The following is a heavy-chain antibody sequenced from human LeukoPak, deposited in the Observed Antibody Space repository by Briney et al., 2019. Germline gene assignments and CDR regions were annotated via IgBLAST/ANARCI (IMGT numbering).Heavy chain of an antibody. V-gene: IGHV6-1*01. CDR3: ARASGYSSSWYPVYFDY. CDR2: TYYRSKWYN. CDR1: GDSVSSNSAA. D-gene: IGHD6-13*01. Sequence: SQTLSLTCAISGDSVSSNSAAWNWIRQSPSRGLEWLGRTYYRSKWYNDYAVSVKSRVTINPDTSKNQFSLQLNSVTPEDTAVYYCARASGYSSSWYPVYFDYWGQGTLVTVSS. J-gene: IGHJ4*02.